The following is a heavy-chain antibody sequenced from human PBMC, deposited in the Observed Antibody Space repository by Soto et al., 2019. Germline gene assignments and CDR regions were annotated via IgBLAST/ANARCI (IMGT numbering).Heavy chain of an antibody. CDR3: GRDGALGDTAVVDS. J-gene: IGHJ4*02. Sequence: QVQLGESGGGVVQPGKSLRLSCAASGFTFSTYGMHWVRQAPGKGLEWVAVIWYDGSNKYHGDSLKGRFTISRDNSKNTLYLRINNLRAEDTAVYYCGRDGALGDTAVVDSWGQGTLVTVSS. D-gene: IGHD5-18*01. V-gene: IGHV3-33*01. CDR2: IWYDGSNK. CDR1: GFTFSTYG.